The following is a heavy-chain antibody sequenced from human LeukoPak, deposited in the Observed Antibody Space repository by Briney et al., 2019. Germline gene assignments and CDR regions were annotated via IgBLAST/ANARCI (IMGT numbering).Heavy chain of an antibody. J-gene: IGHJ4*02. V-gene: IGHV3-49*04. CDR2: IRSKAYGGTT. D-gene: IGHD3-3*01. CDR3: TSEPARITIFGVVRLGY. CDR1: GFTFGDYA. Sequence: GGSLRLSCTASGFTFGDYAMSWVRQAPGKGLEWVGFIRSKAYGGTTEYAASVKGRFTISRDDSKSIAYLQMNSLKTEDTAVYYCTSEPARITIFGVVRLGYWGQGTLVTVSS.